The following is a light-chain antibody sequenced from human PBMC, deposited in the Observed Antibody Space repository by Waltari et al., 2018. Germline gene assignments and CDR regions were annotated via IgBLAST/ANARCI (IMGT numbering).Light chain of an antibody. CDR2: DTF. Sequence: EIVLTQSPVTLSLSPGERAPLSCRASQSVSRYLAWYQQNPGQAPRLLIYDTFSRASGTPARFSGSGSGTDFTLTISSLEPEDFAVYYCLHRSNWPPLFTFGPGTKVDIK. CDR3: LHRSNWPPLFT. J-gene: IGKJ3*01. V-gene: IGKV3-11*01. CDR1: QSVSRY.